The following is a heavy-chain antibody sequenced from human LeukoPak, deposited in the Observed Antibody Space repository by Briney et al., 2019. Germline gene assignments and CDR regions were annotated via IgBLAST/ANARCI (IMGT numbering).Heavy chain of an antibody. D-gene: IGHD5-12*01. J-gene: IGHJ6*03. CDR2: INHSGST. CDR3: ARLGGYRKQYYMDV. CDR1: GGSFSGYY. Sequence: SETLSLTCAVYGGSFSGYYWSWIRQPPGKGLEWIGEINHSGSTDYNPSLKSRVTISVDTSKNQFSLKLSSVTAADTAVYYCARLGGYRKQYYMDVWGKGTTVTISS. V-gene: IGHV4-34*01.